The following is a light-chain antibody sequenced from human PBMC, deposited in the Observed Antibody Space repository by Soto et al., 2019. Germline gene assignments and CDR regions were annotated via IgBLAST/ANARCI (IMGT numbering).Light chain of an antibody. CDR3: QHPYT. J-gene: IGKJ2*01. CDR1: QSISSW. V-gene: IGKV1-5*03. CDR2: KAS. Sequence: DIQMIQSPSTLSASVGDRVTITCRASQSISSWLAWYQQKPGKAPKLLIYKASSLESGVPSRFSGSGSGTEFTLTISSLQPDDFATYYCQHPYTFGQGTKLEIK.